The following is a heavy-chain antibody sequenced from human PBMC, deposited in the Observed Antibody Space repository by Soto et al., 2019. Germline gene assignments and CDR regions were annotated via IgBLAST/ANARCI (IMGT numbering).Heavy chain of an antibody. CDR1: GFTFSTYA. J-gene: IGHJ4*02. D-gene: IGHD3-22*01. CDR2: ISGSGVST. V-gene: IGHV3-23*01. CDR3: AKSPGMYYYDSSGYYHYDY. Sequence: GGSLRLSCAASGFTFSTYAMRWVCQAPGKGLEWVSAISGSGVSTYYADSVKGRFTISRDNSKNTLYLQMNSLRAEDTAVYYCAKSPGMYYYDSSGYYHYDYWGQGTLVTVSS.